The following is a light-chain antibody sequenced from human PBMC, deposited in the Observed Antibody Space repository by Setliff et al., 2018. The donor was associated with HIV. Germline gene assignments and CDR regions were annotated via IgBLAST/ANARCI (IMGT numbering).Light chain of an antibody. Sequence: QSVLTQPPSASGTPGQSVTISCAGSSSNIGTNTVNWYQQLPGAAPRLLIYSNDQRPSGVPDRFSGSRSDSSASLAISGLQSEDEADYYCAAWDDSVSAYVFGAGTKVTVL. V-gene: IGLV1-44*01. CDR2: SND. CDR3: AAWDDSVSAYV. CDR1: SSNIGTNT. J-gene: IGLJ1*01.